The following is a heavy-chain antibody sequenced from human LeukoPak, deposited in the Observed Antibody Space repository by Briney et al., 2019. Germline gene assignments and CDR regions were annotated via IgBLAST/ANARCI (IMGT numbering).Heavy chain of an antibody. CDR1: GGSMSYYY. Sequence: PSETLSLTCTVSGGSMSYYYWSWIRQPPGEGLEWIGYIYYSGDTNYSPSLKSRITLSVDTSKTQFSLKLRSVTAADTAVYYCARGGSSSSTAPNDYWGQGTLVTVSS. V-gene: IGHV4-59*01. J-gene: IGHJ4*02. CDR3: ARGGSSSSTAPNDY. D-gene: IGHD6-6*01. CDR2: IYYSGDT.